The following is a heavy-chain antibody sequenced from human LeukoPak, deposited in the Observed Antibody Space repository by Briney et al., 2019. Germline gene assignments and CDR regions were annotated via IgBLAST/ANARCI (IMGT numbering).Heavy chain of an antibody. J-gene: IGHJ6*03. D-gene: IGHD6-13*01. V-gene: IGHV1-18*01. CDR3: ARGDGYSSSWYEKYYYYMDV. Sequence: GASVKVSCKASGYRFITYGLSWVRQAPGQGLEWMGWISAYNGNTNYAQKFQGRVTITTDESTSTAYMELSSLRSEDTAMYYCARGDGYSSSWYEKYYYYMDVWGKGTTVTVSS. CDR1: GYRFITYG. CDR2: ISAYNGNT.